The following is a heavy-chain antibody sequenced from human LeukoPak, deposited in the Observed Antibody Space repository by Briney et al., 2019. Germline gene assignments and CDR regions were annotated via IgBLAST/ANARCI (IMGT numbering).Heavy chain of an antibody. CDR2: IYYSGST. V-gene: IGHV4-59*01. D-gene: IGHD5-18*01. CDR3: AREGGYSYAKLFDY. Sequence: PSETLSLTCAVYGGSFSGYYWSWIRQPPGKGLEWIGYIYYSGSTNYNPSLKSRVTISVDTSKNQFSLKLSSVTAADTAVYYCAREGGYSYAKLFDYWGQGTLVTVSS. CDR1: GGSFSGYY. J-gene: IGHJ4*02.